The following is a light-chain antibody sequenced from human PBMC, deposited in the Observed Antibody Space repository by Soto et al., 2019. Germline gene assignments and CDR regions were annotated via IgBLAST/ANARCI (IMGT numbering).Light chain of an antibody. V-gene: IGKV3-15*01. Sequence: DIVMTQSPATLSVYPGERAALSCRAGQTVNNNLAWYQQKPGQAPRLLIYGASTRATGIPARFSGSGSGTEFTLTISSLQSEDFAVYYCQQYNRWPLTFGGGTKVQS. CDR3: QQYNRWPLT. CDR1: QTVNNN. J-gene: IGKJ4*01. CDR2: GAS.